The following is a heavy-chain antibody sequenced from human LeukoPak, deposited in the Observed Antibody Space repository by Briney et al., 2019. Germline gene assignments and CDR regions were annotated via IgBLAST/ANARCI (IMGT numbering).Heavy chain of an antibody. J-gene: IGHJ5*02. V-gene: IGHV1-2*02. CDR1: GYTFTGYY. CDR2: INPNSGGT. D-gene: IGHD2-2*01. Sequence: ASVKVSCKASGYTFTGYYMHWVRQAPGQGLEWMGWINPNSGGTNYAQKFQGRVTMTRDTSISTAYMELSRLRSDDTAVYYCARIAGYCSSTSCQKEDWFDPWGQGTLVTVSS. CDR3: ARIAGYCSSTSCQKEDWFDP.